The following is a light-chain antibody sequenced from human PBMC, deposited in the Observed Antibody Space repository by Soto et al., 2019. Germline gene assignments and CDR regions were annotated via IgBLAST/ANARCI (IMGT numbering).Light chain of an antibody. V-gene: IGKV3-20*01. Sequence: EFVLTQSPGTLSLSPGERATLSCRASQTVRNNYLAWYQQKPGKAPRLLIYDASSRATGIPDRFSGGGSGTDFTLTIIRLEPEDFSVYYCQQFSSYPLTFGGGTKVEIK. CDR1: QTVRNNY. CDR2: DAS. CDR3: QQFSSYPLT. J-gene: IGKJ4*01.